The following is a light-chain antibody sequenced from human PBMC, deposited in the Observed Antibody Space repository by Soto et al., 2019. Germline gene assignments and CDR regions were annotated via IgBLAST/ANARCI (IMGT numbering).Light chain of an antibody. Sequence: QSALAQPRSESGSPGQSVTISCTGTSSDVGGYNYVSWYQQHPGKVPKVIIYDVSRRPSGVPDRFSGSKSGNTASLTISGLQAEDEAYYHCCTHVRNYPFWVFGGGTKLTFL. CDR3: CTHVRNYPFWV. V-gene: IGLV2-11*01. CDR1: SSDVGGYNY. CDR2: DVS. J-gene: IGLJ3*02.